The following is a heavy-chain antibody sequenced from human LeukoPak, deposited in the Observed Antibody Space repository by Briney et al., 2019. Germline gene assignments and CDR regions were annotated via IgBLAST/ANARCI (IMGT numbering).Heavy chain of an antibody. CDR1: GFTFSSYA. V-gene: IGHV3-21*01. J-gene: IGHJ6*02. D-gene: IGHD3-10*01. CDR3: ARDLRITMVRGVITYYYGMDV. CDR2: ISSSSSYI. Sequence: TGGSLRLSCAASGFTFSSYAMSWVRQAPGKGLEWVSSISSSSSYIYYADSVKGRFTISRDNAKNSLYLQMNSLRAEDTAVYYCARDLRITMVRGVITYYYGMDVWGQGTTVTVSS.